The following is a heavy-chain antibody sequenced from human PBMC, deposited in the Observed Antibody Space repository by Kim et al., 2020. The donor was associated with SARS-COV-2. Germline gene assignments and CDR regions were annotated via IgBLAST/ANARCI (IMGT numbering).Heavy chain of an antibody. Sequence: GGSLRLSCAVSGFTFSDYYMSWIRQAPGKGLEWVSYISSSGSTIYYADSVKGRFTISRDNAKNSLYLQMNSLRAEDTAVYYCARRGTYYDILTGYYLGGVDYWGQGTLVTVSS. V-gene: IGHV3-11*04. J-gene: IGHJ4*02. CDR1: GFTFSDYY. CDR3: ARRGTYYDILTGYYLGGVDY. CDR2: ISSSGSTI. D-gene: IGHD3-9*01.